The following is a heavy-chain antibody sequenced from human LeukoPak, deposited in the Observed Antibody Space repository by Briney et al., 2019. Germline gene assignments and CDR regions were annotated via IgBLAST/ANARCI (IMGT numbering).Heavy chain of an antibody. Sequence: PGGSLRLSCAASGFTFSSYSMNWVRQAPGQGLEWVSYISSSSLTIYYADSVKGRFTISRDNSKNTLYLQMNSLRAEDTAVYYCAKDVSSSSPFDYWGQGTLVTVSS. D-gene: IGHD6-6*01. V-gene: IGHV3-48*01. CDR1: GFTFSSYS. CDR2: ISSSSLTI. CDR3: AKDVSSSSPFDY. J-gene: IGHJ4*02.